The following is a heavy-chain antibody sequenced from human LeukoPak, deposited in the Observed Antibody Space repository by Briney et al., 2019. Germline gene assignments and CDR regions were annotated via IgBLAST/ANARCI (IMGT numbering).Heavy chain of an antibody. D-gene: IGHD1-26*01. CDR3: AKFTGSGNYYSSEYFQQ. V-gene: IGHV3-23*01. CDR2: IIWSGEST. J-gene: IGHJ1*01. Sequence: PPGGALRLSFAAPGFTFFIYGMSWGRQAPRKRVGWVSAIIWSGESTYYADSVRGRFTISRDNSKNTLYQQMSSLRAEDTAVYYCAKFTGSGNYYSSEYFQQWGQGTLVTVSS. CDR1: GFTFFIYG.